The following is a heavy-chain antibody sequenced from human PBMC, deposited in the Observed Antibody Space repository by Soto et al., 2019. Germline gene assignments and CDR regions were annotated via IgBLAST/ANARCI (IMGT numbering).Heavy chain of an antibody. V-gene: IGHV4-30-4*01. D-gene: IGHD1-26*01. CDR2: MYYTGKT. Sequence: QVQLQESGPGLVKPSQTLSLTCTVSGTTISSGDHYWSWIRQAPGKGLEWIGYMYYTGKTYYNTSLQSRVTLSGATSKNQFSLKMTSVTAADTAMYFCARVYGRGDYFDFWGRGTLVSVSS. CDR1: GTTISSGDHY. CDR3: ARVYGRGDYFDF. J-gene: IGHJ4*02.